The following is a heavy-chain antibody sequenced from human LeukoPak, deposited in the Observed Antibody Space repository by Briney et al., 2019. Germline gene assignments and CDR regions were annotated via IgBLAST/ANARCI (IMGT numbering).Heavy chain of an antibody. CDR1: GFTFSSYA. CDR3: AKMDQLLDLFDY. J-gene: IGHJ4*02. Sequence: GGSLRLSCAASGFTFSSYAMSWVRQAPGKGLEWVSTISGSGGGTYYADSVKGRFTISRDNSKNTLYLQMNSLRAEDAAVYYCAKMDQLLDLFDYWGQGTLVTVSS. CDR2: ISGSGGGT. D-gene: IGHD2-2*01. V-gene: IGHV3-23*01.